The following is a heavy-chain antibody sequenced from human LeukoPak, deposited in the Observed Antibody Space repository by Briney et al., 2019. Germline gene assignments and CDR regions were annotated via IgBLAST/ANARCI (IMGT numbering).Heavy chain of an antibody. CDR1: GYSISNGYY. J-gene: IGHJ4*02. D-gene: IGHD5-18*01. V-gene: IGHV4-38-2*02. Sequence: SETLSLTCTVSGYSISNGYYWAWIRQPPGKGLEWIGSIYHSGSTYYNPSLKSRVTISVDTSKNHFSLKLSSVTAADTAVYYCARGSIQLWPHYYFDYWGQGTLVTVSS. CDR3: ARGSIQLWPHYYFDY. CDR2: IYHSGST.